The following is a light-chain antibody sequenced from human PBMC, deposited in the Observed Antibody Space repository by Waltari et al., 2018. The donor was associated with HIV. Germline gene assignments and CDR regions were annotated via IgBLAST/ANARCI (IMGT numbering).Light chain of an antibody. CDR2: DVS. V-gene: IGLV2-14*03. CDR3: ESYTSTSVWV. CDR1: SHDVGGYNY. J-gene: IGLJ3*02. Sequence: QSALTQPASVSGSPGPSITISCTGSSHDVGGYNYVSWYQQHPGKAPRLMIYDVSTRPSGVSDRFSGSKSGDTASLTISGLQPEDEADYYCESYTSTSVWVFGGGTRLTVL.